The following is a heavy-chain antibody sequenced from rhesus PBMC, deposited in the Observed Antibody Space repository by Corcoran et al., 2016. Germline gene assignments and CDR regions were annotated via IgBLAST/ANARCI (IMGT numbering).Heavy chain of an antibody. CDR3: ARGGVVATAYFDY. Sequence: QVQPQESGPGLVKPSETLSLTCAVSGYSISSGYGWSWIRQPPGKGLEWIGYIGGSSGSTNYNPSLKSRDTISKDRSKNQFSLKLSSVTAADTDVYYCARGGVVATAYFDYWGQGVLVTVSS. CDR2: IGGSSGST. CDR1: GYSISSGYG. D-gene: IGHD2-21*01. J-gene: IGHJ4*01. V-gene: IGHV4-127*01.